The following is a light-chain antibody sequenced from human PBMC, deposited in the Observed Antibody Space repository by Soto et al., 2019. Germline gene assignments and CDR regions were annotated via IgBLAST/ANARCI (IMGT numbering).Light chain of an antibody. CDR3: QQYSRSPPYT. CDR2: GAS. Sequence: EIVLTQSPGTLSLSPGERATLSCRASQNVSSSYLAWYQQKPGQAPRFLIYGASSRATGIPDRFSGSGSGTDFTRTISRLKPEDFAVYYCQQYSRSPPYTFGQGTKLEIK. CDR1: QNVSSSY. J-gene: IGKJ2*01. V-gene: IGKV3-20*01.